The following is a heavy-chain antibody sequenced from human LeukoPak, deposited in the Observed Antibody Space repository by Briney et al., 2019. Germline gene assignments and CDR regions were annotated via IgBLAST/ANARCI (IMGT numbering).Heavy chain of an antibody. D-gene: IGHD6-13*01. V-gene: IGHV1-8*01. CDR1: GYTFTSYD. Sequence: PEASVKISCKASGYTFTSYDINWVRQATGQGLEWMGWMNPNSGNTGYAQKFQGRVTMTRNTSISTAYMELSSLRSEDTAVYYCARGGRQQLVLYYYYGMDVWGQGTTVTVSS. J-gene: IGHJ6*02. CDR2: MNPNSGNT. CDR3: ARGGRQQLVLYYYYGMDV.